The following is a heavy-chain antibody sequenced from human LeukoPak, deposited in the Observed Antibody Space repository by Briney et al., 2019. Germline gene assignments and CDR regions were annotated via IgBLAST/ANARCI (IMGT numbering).Heavy chain of an antibody. D-gene: IGHD6-19*01. Sequence: ASVKVSCKASGYTFTSYDINWVRQATGQGLEWMGWMNPNSGNTGYAQKFQGRVTITRNTSISTAYMELSSLRSEDTAVYYCARGLSGWYYYYMDVWGKGTTVTVSS. V-gene: IGHV1-8*03. CDR2: MNPNSGNT. CDR1: GYTFTSYD. CDR3: ARGLSGWYYYYMDV. J-gene: IGHJ6*03.